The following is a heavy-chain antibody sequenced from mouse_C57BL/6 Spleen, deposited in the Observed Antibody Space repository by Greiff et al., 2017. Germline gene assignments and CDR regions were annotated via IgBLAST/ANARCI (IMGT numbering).Heavy chain of an antibody. CDR2: IYPRSGNT. V-gene: IGHV1-81*01. CDR3: ARSHYGSSLAWFAY. D-gene: IGHD1-1*01. CDR1: GYTFTSYG. J-gene: IGHJ3*01. Sequence: QVQLQQSGSELARPGASVKLSCKASGYTFTSYGISWVKQRTGQGLEWIGEIYPRSGNTYYNEKFKGKATLTADKSSSTAYMELRSLTSEDSAVYFCARSHYGSSLAWFAYWGQGTLVTVSA.